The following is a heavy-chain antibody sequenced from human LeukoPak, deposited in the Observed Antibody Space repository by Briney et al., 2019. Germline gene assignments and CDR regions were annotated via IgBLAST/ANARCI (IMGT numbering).Heavy chain of an antibody. V-gene: IGHV3-53*01. CDR2: IYSGGST. J-gene: IGHJ6*02. Sequence: GGSLRLSCAASGFTVSSNYVSWVRQAPGKGLEWVSVIYSGGSTYYADSVKGRFTISRDNSKNTLYLQMNSLRVEDTAVYYCARLATGYSSYYYYYYGMDVWGQGTTVTVSS. CDR1: GFTVSSNY. CDR3: ARLATGYSSYYYYYYGMDV. D-gene: IGHD4-11*01.